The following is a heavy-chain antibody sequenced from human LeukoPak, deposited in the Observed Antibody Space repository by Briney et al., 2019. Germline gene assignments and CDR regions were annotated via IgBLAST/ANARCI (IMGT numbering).Heavy chain of an antibody. CDR1: GGSVSSYY. CDR3: ARDNWNYGSSMDV. J-gene: IGHJ6*02. D-gene: IGHD1-7*01. V-gene: IGHV4-59*02. CDR2: IYYSGST. Sequence: SETLSLTCTVSGGSVSSYYWSWIRQPPGKGLEWIGYIYYSGSTNYNPSLKSRVTISVDTTKNQFSLKLSSVAAADTAVYHCARDNWNYGSSMDVWGQGTTVTVSS.